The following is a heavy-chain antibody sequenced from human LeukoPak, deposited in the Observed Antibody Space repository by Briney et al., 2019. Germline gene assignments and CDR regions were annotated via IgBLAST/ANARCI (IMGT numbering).Heavy chain of an antibody. V-gene: IGHV3-7*01. Sequence: GGSLRLSCEASGFTFSSYWMSWVRQAPGKGLEWVANIKQDGSEKYYVDSVKGRFTISRDNAKNSLYLQMNSLRAEDTAVYYCARATVIHHYFDYWGQGTLVTVSS. CDR2: IKQDGSEK. CDR3: ARATVIHHYFDY. J-gene: IGHJ4*02. CDR1: GFTFSSYW. D-gene: IGHD4-17*01.